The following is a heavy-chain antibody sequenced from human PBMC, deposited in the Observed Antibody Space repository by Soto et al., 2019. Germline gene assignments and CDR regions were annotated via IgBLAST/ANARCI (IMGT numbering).Heavy chain of an antibody. CDR2: ISAYNGNT. D-gene: IGHD2-2*01. CDR3: ASSFTSSQWRYGMDV. CDR1: GYTFTSYG. J-gene: IGHJ6*02. Sequence: QVQLVQSGAEVKKPGASVKVSCKASGYTFTSYGISWVRQAPGQGLEWMGWISAYNGNTNYAQKLQGRGTLTTDTSTSTAYMELRSLRSDDTAVYYCASSFTSSQWRYGMDVWGQGTTVTVSS. V-gene: IGHV1-18*01.